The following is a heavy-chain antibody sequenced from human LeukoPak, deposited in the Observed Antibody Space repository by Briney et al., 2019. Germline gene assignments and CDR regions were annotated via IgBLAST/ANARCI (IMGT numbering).Heavy chain of an antibody. D-gene: IGHD3-22*01. Sequence: SETLSLTCAVYGGSFSGYYWSWIRQPPGKGLEWIGEINHSGSTNYNPSLKSRVTISVDTSKNQFSLKLSSVTAADTAVYYCARGPSEGGSGYYPRYYYYGMDVWGQGTTVTVSS. CDR3: ARGPSEGGSGYYPRYYYYGMDV. CDR1: GGSFSGYY. V-gene: IGHV4-34*01. CDR2: INHSGST. J-gene: IGHJ6*02.